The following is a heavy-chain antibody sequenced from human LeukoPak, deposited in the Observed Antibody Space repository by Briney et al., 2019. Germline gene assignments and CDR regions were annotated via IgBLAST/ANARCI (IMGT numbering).Heavy chain of an antibody. V-gene: IGHV3-21*01. CDR1: GFTFSSYS. D-gene: IGHD1-26*01. CDR2: ISSSSYI. Sequence: GGSLRLSCAASGFTFSSYSMNWVRQAPGKGLEWVSSISSSSYIYYADSVKGRFTISRDNAKNSLYLQMNSLRAEDTAVYYCAREKVGAPFDYWGQGTLVTVSS. CDR3: AREKVGAPFDY. J-gene: IGHJ4*02.